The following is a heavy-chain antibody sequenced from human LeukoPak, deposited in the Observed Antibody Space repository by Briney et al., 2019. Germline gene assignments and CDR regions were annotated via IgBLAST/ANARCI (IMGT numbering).Heavy chain of an antibody. CDR2: INAGNGNT. CDR1: EFTFTDYA. J-gene: IGHJ4*02. CDR3: TRGRWSATTASYYLDF. Sequence: ASVKVSCKASEFTFTDYAINWVRQAPGQRLEWMGWINAGNGNTRYSQRFQGRVTITRDTSASTAYMELSSLTSEDTAVYYCTRGRWSATTASYYLDFWGQGTLVNVSS. V-gene: IGHV1-3*01. D-gene: IGHD5-24*01.